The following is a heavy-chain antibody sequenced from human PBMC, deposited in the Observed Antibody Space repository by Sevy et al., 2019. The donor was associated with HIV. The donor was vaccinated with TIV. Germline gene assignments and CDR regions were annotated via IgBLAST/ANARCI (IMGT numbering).Heavy chain of an antibody. CDR3: ARDLDSSTLYYFDY. J-gene: IGHJ4*02. D-gene: IGHD6-13*01. V-gene: IGHV3-30-3*01. Sequence: GGSLRLSCAASGFTFSSYAMHWVRHAPGKGLEWVAVISYDGSNKYYADSVKGRFTISRDNSKNTLYLQMNSLRAEDTAVYYCARDLDSSTLYYFDYWGQGTLVTVSS. CDR1: GFTFSSYA. CDR2: ISYDGSNK.